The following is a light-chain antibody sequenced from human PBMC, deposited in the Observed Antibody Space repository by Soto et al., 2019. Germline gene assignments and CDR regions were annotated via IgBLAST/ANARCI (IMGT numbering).Light chain of an antibody. CDR2: EVT. Sequence: ALTQPASVSGSPGQSITIACTGTSSDVGGYNAVSWYQQHPCKAPELVVYEVTNRPSGISNRFSGSKSGNTASLTISGLQAEDEADYYRSSSTSSSTRVFGTGTKVTVL. CDR3: SSSTSSSTRV. V-gene: IGLV2-14*01. CDR1: SSDVGGYNA. J-gene: IGLJ1*01.